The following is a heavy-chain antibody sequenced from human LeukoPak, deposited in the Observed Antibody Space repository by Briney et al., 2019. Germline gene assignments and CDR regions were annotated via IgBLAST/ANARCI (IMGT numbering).Heavy chain of an antibody. J-gene: IGHJ5*02. Sequence: GGSLRLSCAASGFTFSNYGIHWVRQAPGKGLEWVAVISYDGSNKYYEDSVKGRFTISRDNSKNTLYLQMNSLRAEDTVVYYCAKDHCSGTSCFFFDPWGQGTLVTVSS. CDR1: GFTFSNYG. D-gene: IGHD2-2*01. CDR3: AKDHCSGTSCFFFDP. V-gene: IGHV3-30*18. CDR2: ISYDGSNK.